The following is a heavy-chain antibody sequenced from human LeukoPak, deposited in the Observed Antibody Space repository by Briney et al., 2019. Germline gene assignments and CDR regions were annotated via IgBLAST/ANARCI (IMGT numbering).Heavy chain of an antibody. J-gene: IGHJ5*02. CDR3: ARDHYYDGRGRFDP. CDR2: VYFDGGT. D-gene: IGHD3-16*01. V-gene: IGHV4-39*07. CDR1: GGSVTSGTYY. Sequence: SETLSLTCSVSGGSVTSGTYYWGWIRQPPGKGLEWIGSVYFDGGTHYKPSLQSRVTISVDTSKNQFSLRLSSVTAADTALYYCARDHYYDGRGRFDPWGQGTLVTVSS.